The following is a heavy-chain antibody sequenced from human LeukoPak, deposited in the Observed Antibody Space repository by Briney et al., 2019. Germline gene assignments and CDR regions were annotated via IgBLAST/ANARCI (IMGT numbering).Heavy chain of an antibody. J-gene: IGHJ4*02. CDR1: GFTFSSYG. CDR2: IWYDGSNK. D-gene: IGHD2-15*01. Sequence: GRSLRLSCAASGFTFSSYGMHWVRQAPGKGLEWVAVIWYDGSNKYYADSAKGRFTISRDNSKNTLYLQMNSLRAEDTAVYYCAKGIRILYLWGQGTLVTVSS. CDR3: AKGIRILYL. V-gene: IGHV3-33*06.